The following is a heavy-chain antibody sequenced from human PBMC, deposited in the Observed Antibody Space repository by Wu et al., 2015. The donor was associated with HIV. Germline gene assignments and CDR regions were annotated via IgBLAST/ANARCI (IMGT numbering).Heavy chain of an antibody. CDR1: GYTFTSYY. CDR2: INPSGGST. V-gene: IGHV1-46*01. D-gene: IGHD2-2*01. Sequence: QVQLVQSGAEVKKPGASVKVSCKASGYTFTSYYMHWVRQAPGQGLEWMGIINPSGGSTSYAQKFQGRVTMTRDTSTSTVYMELSSLRSEDTAVYYCARDRAEAGRKDIVVVPAARFSYYYGMDVWGQGTTVTVSS. CDR3: ARDRAEAGRKDIVVVPAARFSYYYGMDV. J-gene: IGHJ6*02.